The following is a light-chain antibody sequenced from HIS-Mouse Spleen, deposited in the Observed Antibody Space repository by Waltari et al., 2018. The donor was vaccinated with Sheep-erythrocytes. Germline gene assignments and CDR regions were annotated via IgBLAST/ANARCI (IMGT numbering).Light chain of an antibody. CDR3: QQSYSTPQFT. CDR1: QSIRSY. J-gene: IGKJ3*01. Sequence: DIQMTQSPSSLSASVGDRVTIPCRASQSIRSYLNWYQQKPGKAPKLLIYAASSLQSGVPSRFSGSRSGTDFTLTISSLQPEDFATYYCQQSYSTPQFTFGPGTKVDIK. CDR2: AAS. V-gene: IGKV1-39*01.